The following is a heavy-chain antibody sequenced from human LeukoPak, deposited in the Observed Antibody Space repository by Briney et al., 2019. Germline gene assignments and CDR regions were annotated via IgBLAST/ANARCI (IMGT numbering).Heavy chain of an antibody. CDR3: ARDQVDIVATSYSLDY. J-gene: IGHJ4*02. CDR1: GYTFTGYY. D-gene: IGHD5-12*01. V-gene: IGHV1-2*02. Sequence: ASVKVSCKASGYTFTGYYMHWVRQAPGQGLEWMGWINPNSGGTNYAQKFQGRVTMTRDTTISTAYMELSRLRSDDTAVYYCARDQVDIVATSYSLDYWGQGTLVTVSS. CDR2: INPNSGGT.